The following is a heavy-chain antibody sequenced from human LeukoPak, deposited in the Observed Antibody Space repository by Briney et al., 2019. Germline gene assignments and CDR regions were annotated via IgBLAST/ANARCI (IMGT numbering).Heavy chain of an antibody. Sequence: SETLSLTCAVYGGSFSGYYWSWIRQPPGKGLEWIGEINHSGSTNYNPSLKSRVTISVDTSKNQFSLELSSVTAADTAVYYCARGQVVQDYWGQGTLVTVSS. CDR3: ARGQVVQDY. J-gene: IGHJ4*02. D-gene: IGHD3-16*02. V-gene: IGHV4-34*01. CDR2: INHSGST. CDR1: GGSFSGYY.